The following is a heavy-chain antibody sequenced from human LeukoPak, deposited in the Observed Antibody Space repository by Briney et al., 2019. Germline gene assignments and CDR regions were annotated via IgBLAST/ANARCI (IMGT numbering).Heavy chain of an antibody. CDR1: GFTFSSYG. J-gene: IGHJ4*02. V-gene: IGHV3-23*01. CDR2: ISGSGGST. CDR3: ARGRNDYVWGSYRKFDY. Sequence: GGTLRLSCAASGFTFSSYGMSWVRQAPGKGLVWVSAISGSGGSTYYADSVKGRFTISRDNSKNTLYLQMNSLRAEDTAVYYCARGRNDYVWGSYRKFDYWGQGTLVTVSS. D-gene: IGHD3-16*02.